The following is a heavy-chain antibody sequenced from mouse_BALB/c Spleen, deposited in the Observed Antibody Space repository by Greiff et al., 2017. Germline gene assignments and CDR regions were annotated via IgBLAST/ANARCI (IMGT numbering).Heavy chain of an antibody. CDR3: ARGRYGSGSFDY. CDR2: ISSGGST. D-gene: IGHD1-1*01. J-gene: IGHJ2*01. Sequence: EVMLVESGGGLVKPGGSLKLSCAASGFTFSSYAMSWVRQTPEKRLEWVASISSGGSTYYPDSVKGRFTISRDNARNILYLQMSSLRSEDTAMYYCARGRYGSGSFDYWGQGTTLTVSS. CDR1: GFTFSSYA. V-gene: IGHV5-6-5*01.